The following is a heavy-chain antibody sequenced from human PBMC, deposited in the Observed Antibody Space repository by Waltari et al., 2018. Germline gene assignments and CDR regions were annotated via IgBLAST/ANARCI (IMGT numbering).Heavy chain of an antibody. V-gene: IGHV3-74*01. CDR1: GFTFSSYW. Sequence: EVQLVESGGGLVQPGGSLRLSCAASGFTFSSYWMHWVRQAPGKGLVGVSRINSEGISTSYADSVKGRFTMSRDNAKNTLYLQMNSLRAEDTAVYYCASRVLWFGEFTWGQGTLVTVSS. J-gene: IGHJ4*02. CDR3: ASRVLWFGEFT. CDR2: INSEGIST. D-gene: IGHD3-10*01.